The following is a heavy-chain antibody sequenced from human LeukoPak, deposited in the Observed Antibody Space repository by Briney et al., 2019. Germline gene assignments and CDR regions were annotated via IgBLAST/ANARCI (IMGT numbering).Heavy chain of an antibody. Sequence: SETLSLTCTVSGGSISSGSYYWSWIRQPAGKGLEWIGRIFTSGSTKYNPSLKSRVTISVDTSKNQFSLKLSSVTAADTAVYYCARGRSSVDHWGQGSLVTVSS. J-gene: IGHJ4*02. CDR3: ARGRSSVDH. CDR1: GGSISSGSYY. V-gene: IGHV4-61*02. D-gene: IGHD6-19*01. CDR2: IFTSGST.